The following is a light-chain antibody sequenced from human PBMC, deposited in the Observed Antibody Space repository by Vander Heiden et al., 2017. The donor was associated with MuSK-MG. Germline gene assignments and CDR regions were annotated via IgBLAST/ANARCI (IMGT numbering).Light chain of an antibody. Sequence: EIVLTQSPATLSLSPGDRATLSCRASQSVSSYLAWYQQKPGQAPRLLIYDASNRATGIPVRFSGSGSGTDFTLTISSLEPEDFAVYYCQQRVNWPITFGQGTRLEIK. CDR2: DAS. V-gene: IGKV3-11*01. CDR3: QQRVNWPIT. CDR1: QSVSSY. J-gene: IGKJ5*01.